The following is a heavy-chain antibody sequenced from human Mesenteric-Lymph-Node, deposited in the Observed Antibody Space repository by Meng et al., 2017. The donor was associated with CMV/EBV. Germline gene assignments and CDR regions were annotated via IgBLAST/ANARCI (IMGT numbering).Heavy chain of an antibody. Sequence: ASVKVSCKASGYIFSDYYMHWVRQARGQGLEWMGWIHPNSGETDYAQKFQGRITMTKDTSSSTAYMYLYRLTSDDTAMYYCARDVRGVPDAFDVWGQGTKVTVSS. CDR3: ARDVRGVPDAFDV. D-gene: IGHD3-10*02. CDR1: GYIFSDYY. J-gene: IGHJ3*01. CDR2: IHPNSGET. V-gene: IGHV1-2*02.